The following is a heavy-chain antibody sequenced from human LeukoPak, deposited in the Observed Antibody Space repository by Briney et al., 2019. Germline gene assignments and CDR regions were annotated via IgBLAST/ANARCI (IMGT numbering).Heavy chain of an antibody. CDR3: ARDNYYDSSGYYDYYYYYMDV. CDR1: GDSVSSNSAA. CDR2: TYYRSKWYN. V-gene: IGHV6-1*01. J-gene: IGHJ6*03. D-gene: IGHD3-22*01. Sequence: SQTLSLTCAISGDSVSSNSAAWDWIRQSPLRGLEWLGRTYYRSKWYNDYAVSVKSRITINPDTSKNQFSLQLNSVTPEDTAVYYCARDNYYDSSGYYDYYYYYMDVWGKGTTVTVSS.